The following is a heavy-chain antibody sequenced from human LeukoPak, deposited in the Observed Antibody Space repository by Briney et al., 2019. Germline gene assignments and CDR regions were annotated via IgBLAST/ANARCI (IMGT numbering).Heavy chain of an antibody. D-gene: IGHD6-19*01. CDR2: IYYSGST. CDR3: ARHPSAVAGKTFDY. J-gene: IGHJ4*02. V-gene: IGHV4-59*08. CDR1: GGSIRGYY. Sequence: SETLSLTCTVSGGSIRGYYWSWIRQPPGKGLEWIGYIYYSGSTNYNPSLKSRVTISVDTSKNQFSLKLSSVTAADTAVYYCARHPSAVAGKTFDYWGQGMLVTVSS.